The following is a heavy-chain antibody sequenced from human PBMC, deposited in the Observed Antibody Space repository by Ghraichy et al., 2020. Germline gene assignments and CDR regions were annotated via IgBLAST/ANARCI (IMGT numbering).Heavy chain of an antibody. CDR3: ARDQLIAARSSPPGY. J-gene: IGHJ4*02. V-gene: IGHV1-46*01. CDR2: INPSGGST. D-gene: IGHD6-6*01. Sequence: ASVKVSCKASGYTFTSYYMHWVRQAPGQGLEWMGIINPSGGSTSYAQKFQGRVTMTRDTSTSTVYMELSSLRSEDTAVYYCARDQLIAARSSPPGYWGQGTLVTVSS. CDR1: GYTFTSYY.